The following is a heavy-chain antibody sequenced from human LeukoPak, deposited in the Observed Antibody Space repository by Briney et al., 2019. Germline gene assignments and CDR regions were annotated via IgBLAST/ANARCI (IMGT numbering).Heavy chain of an antibody. V-gene: IGHV3-33*01. Sequence: GGSLRLSCAASGFTFSSYGMHWVRQAPGKGLEWVAVIWYDGSNKYYADSVKGRFTISGDNSKTTLYLQMNSLRAEDTAVYYCARDRSVIRDELNAFDIWGQGTMVTVSS. CDR3: ARDRSVIRDELNAFDI. CDR1: GFTFSSYG. CDR2: IWYDGSNK. D-gene: IGHD3-16*02. J-gene: IGHJ3*02.